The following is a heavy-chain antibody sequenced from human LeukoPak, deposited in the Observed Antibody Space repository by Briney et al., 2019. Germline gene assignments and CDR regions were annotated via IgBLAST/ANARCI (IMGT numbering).Heavy chain of an antibody. Sequence: PPGGSLRLSCAASGFTFSSYGMHWVRQAPGKGLEWVAFIRYDGSNKYYADSVKGRFTISRDNSKNTLYLQMNSLRAEDTAVYYCAKDDNRNYDFWSGYSTHDAFDIWGQGTMVTVSS. J-gene: IGHJ3*02. D-gene: IGHD3-3*01. CDR1: GFTFSSYG. V-gene: IGHV3-30*02. CDR2: IRYDGSNK. CDR3: AKDDNRNYDFWSGYSTHDAFDI.